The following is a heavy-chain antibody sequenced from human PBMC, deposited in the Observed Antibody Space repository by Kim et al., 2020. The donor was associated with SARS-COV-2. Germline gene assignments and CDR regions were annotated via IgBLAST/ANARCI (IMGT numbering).Heavy chain of an antibody. CDR2: IYYDGNT. CDR1: GFSVNRFY. D-gene: IGHD3-9*01. J-gene: IGHJ4*02. CDR3: ARDHLEGYNI. V-gene: IGHV3-53*01. Sequence: GGSLRLSCAASGFSVNRFYMTWVRQAPGKGLEWVSVIYYDGNTDYADSVRGRFTISRDSSKNTLYLQMNSLRAEDTGVYYCARDHLEGYNIWGQGTLVTVSS.